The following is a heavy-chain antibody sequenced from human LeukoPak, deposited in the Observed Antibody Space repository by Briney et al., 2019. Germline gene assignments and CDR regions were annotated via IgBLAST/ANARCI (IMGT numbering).Heavy chain of an antibody. CDR1: GFTFSNAW. D-gene: IGHD3-22*01. J-gene: IGHJ6*03. CDR2: IKSKTDGGTT. V-gene: IGHV3-15*01. Sequence: GGSLRLSCAASGFTFSNAWMSWVRQAPGKGLEWVGRIKSKTDGGTTDYAAPVKGRFTISRDDSKNTLYLQMNSLKTEDTAVYYCTATHSGYIAYYYYYMDVWGKGTTVTVSS. CDR3: TATHSGYIAYYYYYMDV.